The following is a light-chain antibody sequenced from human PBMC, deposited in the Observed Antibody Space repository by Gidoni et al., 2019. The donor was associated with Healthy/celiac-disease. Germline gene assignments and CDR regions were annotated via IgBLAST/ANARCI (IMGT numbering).Light chain of an antibody. CDR3: CSYAGSYKV. CDR1: SSAVGGYNY. V-gene: IGLV2-11*01. CDR2: DVS. Sequence: PGQSVTISCTGTSSAVGGYNYVSWYQQHPGKAPKLMIYDVSKRPSGVPDRFSGSKSGNTASLTISGLQAEDEADYYCCSYAGSYKVFGTGTKITVL. J-gene: IGLJ1*01.